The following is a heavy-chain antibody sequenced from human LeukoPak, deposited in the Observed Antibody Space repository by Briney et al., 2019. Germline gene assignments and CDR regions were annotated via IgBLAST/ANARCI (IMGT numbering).Heavy chain of an antibody. D-gene: IGHD3-9*01. CDR2: INHSGST. J-gene: IGHJ5*02. Sequence: SQTLSLTCTVSGGSISSGSYYWSWIRQPAGKGLEWIGEINHSGSTNYNPSLKSRVTISVDTSKNQFSLKLSSVTAADTAVYYCARRSGVLRYFDWFDPWGQGTLVTVSS. V-gene: IGHV4-61*09. CDR3: ARRSGVLRYFDWFDP. CDR1: GGSISSGSYY.